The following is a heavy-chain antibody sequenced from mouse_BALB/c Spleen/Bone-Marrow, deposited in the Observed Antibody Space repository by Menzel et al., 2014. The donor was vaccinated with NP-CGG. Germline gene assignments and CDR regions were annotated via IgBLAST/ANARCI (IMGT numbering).Heavy chain of an antibody. CDR2: INVNGDTT. CDR3: ARGYDYSSWFAY. J-gene: IGHJ3*01. Sequence: EVKLMESGGGLVQPGGSLKLSCAASGFTFSSYGMSWVRQTPDKRLEMIATINVNGDTTYHPDSVKGRFTISRDNVKNPLYLQMSSLKSEDTAMYYCARGYDYSSWFAYWGQGTLVTVSA. V-gene: IGHV5-6-3*01. D-gene: IGHD2-4*01. CDR1: GFTFSSYG.